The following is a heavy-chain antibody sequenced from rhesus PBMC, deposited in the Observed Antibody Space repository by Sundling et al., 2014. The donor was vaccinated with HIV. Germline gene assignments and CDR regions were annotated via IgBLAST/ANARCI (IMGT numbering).Heavy chain of an antibody. CDR2: IDANVADT. CDR1: GDSISGYS. CDR3: ASPWNSWSGFDY. D-gene: IGHD6-13*01. V-gene: IGHV4-81*01. J-gene: IGHJ4*01. Sequence: QVQLQESGPGLVKPSETLSLTCDVSGDSISGYSWSWIRQPPGKGLEWIGCIDANVADTNYNPSLKSRVSISRDTSKNQFSLKLSSVTAADTAVYYCASPWNSWSGFDYWGQGVLVAVSS.